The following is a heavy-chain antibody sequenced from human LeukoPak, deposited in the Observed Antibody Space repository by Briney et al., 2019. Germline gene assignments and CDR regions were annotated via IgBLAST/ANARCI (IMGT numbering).Heavy chain of an antibody. CDR3: ARDAIRGMDV. J-gene: IGHJ6*02. CDR2: INWNSDNI. Sequence: GRSLRLSCAASGFTFDDYAMHWVRQAPGKGLEWVSGINWNSDNIGYADSVKGRFTISRDNAKNSLYLQMNSLRAEDTAVYYCARDAIRGMDVWGQGTTVTVSS. V-gene: IGHV3-9*01. CDR1: GFTFDDYA.